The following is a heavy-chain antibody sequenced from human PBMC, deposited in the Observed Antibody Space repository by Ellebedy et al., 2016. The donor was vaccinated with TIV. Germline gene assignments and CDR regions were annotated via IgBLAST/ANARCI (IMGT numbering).Heavy chain of an antibody. Sequence: GESLKISCAASRFTFSSYAMSWVRQAPGKGLEWVSSLSGSGGDTYYADSVKGRFTISRDNSKNTLSLQMNSLRAEDTAVYYCARIELTGYWYFDLWGRGTLVTVSS. V-gene: IGHV3-23*01. D-gene: IGHD1-1*01. J-gene: IGHJ2*01. CDR1: RFTFSSYA. CDR2: LSGSGGDT. CDR3: ARIELTGYWYFDL.